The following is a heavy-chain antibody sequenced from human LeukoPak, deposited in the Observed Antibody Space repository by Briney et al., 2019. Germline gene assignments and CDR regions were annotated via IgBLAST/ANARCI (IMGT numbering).Heavy chain of an antibody. CDR1: GFTFSSYS. Sequence: GGSLRLSCAASGFTFSSYSMNWVRQAPGKGLEWVSYISRGSSTIYYADSVKGRFTISRDDAKNSLYLQMNSLRAEDTAVYYCARVLAGSAFDIWGQGTMVIVSS. CDR2: ISRGSSTI. CDR3: ARVLAGSAFDI. D-gene: IGHD1-1*01. V-gene: IGHV3-48*04. J-gene: IGHJ3*02.